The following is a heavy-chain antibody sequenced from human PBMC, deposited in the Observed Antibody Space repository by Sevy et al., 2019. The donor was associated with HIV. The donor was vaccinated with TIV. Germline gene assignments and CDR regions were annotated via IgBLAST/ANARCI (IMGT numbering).Heavy chain of an antibody. D-gene: IGHD2-2*01. CDR1: GYTFTSYD. Sequence: ASVKVSCKASGYTFTSYDINWVRQATGQGLEWMGWMNPNSGNTGYAQKFQGRVTMTRNTSISTAYMELRSLRSEDTAVYYCARFLSTSYYYYSAMDVWGQGTTVTVSS. V-gene: IGHV1-8*01. CDR2: MNPNSGNT. J-gene: IGHJ6*02. CDR3: ARFLSTSYYYYSAMDV.